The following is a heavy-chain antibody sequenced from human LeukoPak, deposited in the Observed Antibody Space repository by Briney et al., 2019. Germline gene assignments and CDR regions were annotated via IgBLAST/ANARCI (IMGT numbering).Heavy chain of an antibody. CDR1: GYTFTGYY. D-gene: IGHD3-10*01. CDR3: ARMNYYGSGSYYTYYFDY. V-gene: IGHV1-2*02. J-gene: IGHJ4*02. CDR2: INPSSGGT. Sequence: ASVKVSCKPSGYTFTGYYIHWVRQAPRQGLEWVGWINPSSGGTNYAPKFQGRVTMTRDTSISTAYMELSRLRSDDTAVYYCARMNYYGSGSYYTYYFDYWGQGTLVTVSS.